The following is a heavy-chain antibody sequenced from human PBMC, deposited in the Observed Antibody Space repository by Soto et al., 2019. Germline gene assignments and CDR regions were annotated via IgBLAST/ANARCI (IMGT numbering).Heavy chain of an antibody. V-gene: IGHV3-53*01. CDR1: GFTVSTNY. CDR2: IYTGGST. J-gene: IGHJ4*02. CDR3: AKCMGSSWIGVIDN. Sequence: GGSLRLFCAASGFTVSTNYMSWVRQSPGKGLEWVSVIYTGGSTYYADSVKGRFTISRDNSKNRLFLQMNSLRAEDTAIYYCAKCMGSSWIGVIDNWGQGTLVTVSS. D-gene: IGHD6-13*01.